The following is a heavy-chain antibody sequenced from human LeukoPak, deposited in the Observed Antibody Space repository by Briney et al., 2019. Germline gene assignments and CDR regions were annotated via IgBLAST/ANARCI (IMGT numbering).Heavy chain of an antibody. CDR2: ISAYNGNT. V-gene: IGHV1-18*01. Sequence: ASVKVSCKASGYTFTSYGISWVRQAPGQGLEWMGWISAYNGNTNYAQKLQGRVTMTTDTSTSTAYMELRSLRSDDTAVYYCARGKYYDFWSGYYNWFDPWGQGTQVTVSS. CDR1: GYTFTSYG. CDR3: ARGKYYDFWSGYYNWFDP. D-gene: IGHD3-3*01. J-gene: IGHJ5*02.